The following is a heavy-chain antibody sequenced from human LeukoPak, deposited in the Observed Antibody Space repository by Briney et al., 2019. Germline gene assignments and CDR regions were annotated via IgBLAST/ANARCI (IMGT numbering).Heavy chain of an antibody. CDR2: IYYSGST. Sequence: SETLSLTCTVSGGSISSYYWSWIRQPPGKGLEWIGYIYYSGSTNYNPSLKSRVTISVDTSKNQFSLKLSSVTAADTAVYYCASITHDYGDYGHEPRTYYFDYWGQGTLVTVSS. J-gene: IGHJ4*02. CDR1: GGSISSYY. V-gene: IGHV4-59*01. CDR3: ASITHDYGDYGHEPRTYYFDY. D-gene: IGHD4-17*01.